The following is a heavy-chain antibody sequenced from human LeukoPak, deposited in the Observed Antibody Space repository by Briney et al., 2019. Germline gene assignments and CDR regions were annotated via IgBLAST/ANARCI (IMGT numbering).Heavy chain of an antibody. J-gene: IGHJ4*02. Sequence: SETLSLTCAVSGYSISSGYYWGWIRQPPGKGLEWIGSIYHSGSTYYNPSLKSRVTISVDTSKNQFSLKLRSVTAVDTAVYYCARLTTPFDYWGQGTLVTVSS. CDR2: IYHSGST. CDR3: ARLTTPFDY. D-gene: IGHD4/OR15-4a*01. V-gene: IGHV4-38-2*01. CDR1: GYSISSGYY.